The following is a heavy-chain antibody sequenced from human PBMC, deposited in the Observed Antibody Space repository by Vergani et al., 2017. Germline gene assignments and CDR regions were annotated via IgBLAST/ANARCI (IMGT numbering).Heavy chain of an antibody. CDR3: ASGRPLRAARLSV. J-gene: IGHJ4*02. CDR1: GGSFSGYY. D-gene: IGHD6-6*01. CDR2: INHSGST. V-gene: IGHV4-34*01. Sequence: QVQLQQWGAGLLKPSETLSLTCAVYGGSFSGYYWSWIRQPPGKGLEWIGEINHSGSTNYNPSLKSRVTISVDTSKNQFSLQLSSVTAADTAVYYCASGRPLRAARLSVWGQGTLVTVSS.